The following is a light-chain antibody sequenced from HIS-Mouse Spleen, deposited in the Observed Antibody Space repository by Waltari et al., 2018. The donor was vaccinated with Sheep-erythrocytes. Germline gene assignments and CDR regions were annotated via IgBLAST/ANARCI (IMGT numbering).Light chain of an antibody. CDR2: AAS. CDR3: QQANSFPIT. CDR1: QGISSW. Sequence: DIQMTQSPSSVSASVGDRVTITCRASQGISSWLAWSQQKPGKATNLLSYAASSLQSGFPSRFSGSGSGTDFTLTISSLQTEDFATYYCQQANSFPITFGQGTRLEIK. J-gene: IGKJ5*01. V-gene: IGKV1-12*01.